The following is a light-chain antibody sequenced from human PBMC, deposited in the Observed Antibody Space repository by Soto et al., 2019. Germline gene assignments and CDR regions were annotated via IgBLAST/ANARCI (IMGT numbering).Light chain of an antibody. V-gene: IGKV1-9*01. CDR1: QGIFSY. Sequence: DIHLSQSPSFLSASVGYSATITFSSSQGIFSYLAWYQQKPGKAPELLIYGASTLQSGVPSRFSGRGSGKEFTLTISSLQAEDVATYFCKQLNNYPPTFGKGTRLEIK. CDR2: GAS. CDR3: KQLNNYPPT. J-gene: IGKJ5*01.